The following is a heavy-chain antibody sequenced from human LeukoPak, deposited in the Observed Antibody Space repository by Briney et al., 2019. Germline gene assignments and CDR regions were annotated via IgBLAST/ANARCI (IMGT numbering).Heavy chain of an antibody. V-gene: IGHV3-53*05. Sequence: GGSLRLSCAASRFTVSINYMSWVRQAPGKGLEWASVIYSGGNTYYADSVKGRFTISRDNSKNTLYLQMSSLRAEDTAIYYCVISRSGYYNFDSWGQGTLVTVSS. CDR1: RFTVSINY. CDR2: IYSGGNT. J-gene: IGHJ4*02. D-gene: IGHD3-22*01. CDR3: VISRSGYYNFDS.